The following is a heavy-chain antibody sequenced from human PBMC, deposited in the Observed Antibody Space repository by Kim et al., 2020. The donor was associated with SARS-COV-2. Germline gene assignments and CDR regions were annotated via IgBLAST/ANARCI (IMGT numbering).Heavy chain of an antibody. D-gene: IGHD1-26*01. J-gene: IGHJ6*02. CDR1: GYTFAAYA. V-gene: IGHV7-4-1*01. CDR2: INTNTGNP. Sequence: ASVKVSCKASGYTFAAYAINWVRQAPGQGLEWMGWINTNTGNPTYAQGFTGRIVFSLDTSVSTAYLQIGSLKAEDTAVYYCARPNSGSLYFYYYGLDVWGQGTTVTVSS. CDR3: ARPNSGSLYFYYYGLDV.